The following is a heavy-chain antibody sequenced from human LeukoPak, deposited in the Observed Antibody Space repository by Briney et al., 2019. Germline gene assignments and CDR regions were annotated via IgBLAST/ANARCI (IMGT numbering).Heavy chain of an antibody. J-gene: IGHJ4*02. CDR3: ARYCSSTSCYRGIDY. V-gene: IGHV4-4*07. Sequence: PSETLSLTCTVSGGSISSYYWSWIRQPAGKGLEWIGRIYTSGSTNYNPSLKSRVTISVDTSKNQFSLKLSSVTAADTAVYYCARYCSSTSCYRGIDYWGQGTLVTVSS. CDR2: IYTSGST. CDR1: GGSISSYY. D-gene: IGHD2-2*02.